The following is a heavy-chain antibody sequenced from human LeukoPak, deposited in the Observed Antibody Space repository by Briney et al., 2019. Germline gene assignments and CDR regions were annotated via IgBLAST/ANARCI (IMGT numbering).Heavy chain of an antibody. CDR3: ARDTYYYVSSGPDAFDI. V-gene: IGHV3-11*01. J-gene: IGHJ3*02. CDR2: ISSSGSTI. CDR1: GFTFSVYY. D-gene: IGHD3-22*01. Sequence: GGSLRLSCAASGFTFSVYYMSWIRQAPGKGLEWVSYISSSGSTIYYADSVKGRFTISRDNAKNSLYLQMNSLRAEDTAVYYCARDTYYYVSSGPDAFDIWGQGTMVTVSS.